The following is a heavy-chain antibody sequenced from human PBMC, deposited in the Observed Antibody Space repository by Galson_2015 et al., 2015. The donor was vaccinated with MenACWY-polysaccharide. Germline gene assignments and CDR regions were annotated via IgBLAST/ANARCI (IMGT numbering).Heavy chain of an antibody. CDR3: VKGGWADN. Sequence: SLRLSCAASGFNFSILVMTWIRQGPGKGLEWVSAISPGSETAYYSDSVKGRFTISRDNSKDTLHLQMDSLRAEDTAVYYCVKGGWADNWGQGTLVTVPS. V-gene: IGHV3-23*01. CDR1: GFNFSILV. CDR2: ISPGSETA. D-gene: IGHD1-26*01. J-gene: IGHJ4*02.